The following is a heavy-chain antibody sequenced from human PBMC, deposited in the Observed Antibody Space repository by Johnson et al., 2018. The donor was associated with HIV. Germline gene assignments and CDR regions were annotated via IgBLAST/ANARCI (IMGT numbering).Heavy chain of an antibody. CDR1: GFTFSSYA. D-gene: IGHD3-22*01. V-gene: IGHV3-30-3*01. CDR3: AKVRRAYYEDAFDI. J-gene: IGHJ3*02. CDR2: ISYDGSNK. Sequence: VQLVESGGGVVQPGRSLRLSCAASGFTFSSYAMHWFRQAPGKGLEWVAVISYDGSNKYYADSVKGRFTISRDNSKNTLYLQMNSLRAEDTAVYYCAKVRRAYYEDAFDIWGQGTMVTVSS.